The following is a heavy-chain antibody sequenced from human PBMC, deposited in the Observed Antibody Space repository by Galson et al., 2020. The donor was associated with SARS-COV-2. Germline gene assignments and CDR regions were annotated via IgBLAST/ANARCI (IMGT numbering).Heavy chain of an antibody. Sequence: SEPLSLTCTVSGGSISSSSYYWGWIRQPPGKGLEWIGSIYYSGSTYYNPSLKSRVTISVDTSKNQFSLKLSSVTAADTAVNYCARQRDVLRYLDGLASPGYFDYWGQGILVTVSS. D-gene: IGHD3-9*01. CDR3: ARQRDVLRYLDGLASPGYFDY. CDR2: IYYSGST. J-gene: IGHJ4*02. V-gene: IGHV4-39*01. CDR1: GGSISSSSYY.